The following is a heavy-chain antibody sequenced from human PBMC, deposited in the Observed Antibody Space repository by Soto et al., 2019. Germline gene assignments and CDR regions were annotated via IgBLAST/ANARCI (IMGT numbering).Heavy chain of an antibody. CDR3: ATPYYFDH. J-gene: IGHJ4*02. CDR1: GFMFSAYT. Sequence: GGSLRLSCAASGFMFSAYTMNWVRQAPGKGLEWLSSISDDSSYIDYADSLRGRFTVSRDNARNSLYLQIDSLGVEDTAVYYCATPYYFDHWGPGTLVTVSS. CDR2: ISDDSSYI. D-gene: IGHD3-16*01. V-gene: IGHV3-21*06.